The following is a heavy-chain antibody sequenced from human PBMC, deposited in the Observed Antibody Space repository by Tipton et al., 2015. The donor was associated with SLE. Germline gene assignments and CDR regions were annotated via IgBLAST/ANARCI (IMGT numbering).Heavy chain of an antibody. CDR1: GGSISNYY. Sequence: TLSLTCTVSGGSISNYYWSWIRQTAGKGLEWIGRSYRSGNTIYNPSLKGRVTISVDTSKNQFSLKLTSVTAADTAVYYCARALRSWGASISTYRFDYWGQGTLVTVSS. CDR3: ARALRSWGASISTYRFDY. CDR2: SYRSGNT. D-gene: IGHD5-12*01. J-gene: IGHJ4*02. V-gene: IGHV4-4*07.